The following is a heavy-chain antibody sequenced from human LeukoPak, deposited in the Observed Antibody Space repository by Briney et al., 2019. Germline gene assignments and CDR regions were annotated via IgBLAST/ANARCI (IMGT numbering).Heavy chain of an antibody. Sequence: SETLSLTCSVPGVSICSRSYYWGWIRPPPGKGLEWSGRIFYSGPTYYNPSLKSRVTISVDTSKNQCSLRLSSVTTADTAVYYCASENCSGTSCSSFDYWGQGTLVTVSS. CDR2: IFYSGPT. CDR3: ASENCSGTSCSSFDY. D-gene: IGHD2-2*01. J-gene: IGHJ4*02. CDR1: GVSICSRSYY. V-gene: IGHV4-39*01.